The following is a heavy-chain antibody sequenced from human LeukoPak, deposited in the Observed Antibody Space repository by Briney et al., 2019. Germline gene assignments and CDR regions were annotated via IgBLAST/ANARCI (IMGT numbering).Heavy chain of an antibody. Sequence: SDTLSLTCTLSSGPVNSGNDHWRWIPQPPAKEPGWIGYMSDRGITNSTPSHWSRVTLSVDTSKNHFSLKLSSVTAADTAVYFCAREHDGGVFDYWGQGTLVTVSS. J-gene: IGHJ4*02. CDR2: MSDRGIT. CDR3: AREHDGGVFDY. D-gene: IGHD2-8*01. CDR1: SGPVNSGNDH. V-gene: IGHV4-61*01.